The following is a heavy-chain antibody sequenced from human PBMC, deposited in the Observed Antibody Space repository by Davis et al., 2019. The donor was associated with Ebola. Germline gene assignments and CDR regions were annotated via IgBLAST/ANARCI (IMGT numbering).Heavy chain of an antibody. D-gene: IGHD1-1*01. CDR2: IYYSGST. V-gene: IGHV4-39*01. CDR1: GGSISGSSYY. J-gene: IGHJ6*02. CDR3: ASQHWYYGMDV. Sequence: SETLSLTCTVSGGSISGSSYYWGWIRQPPGKGLEWIGSIYYSGSTYYNPSLKSRVTISVDTSKNQFSLKLSSVTAADTAVYYCASQHWYYGMDVWGQGTTVTVSS.